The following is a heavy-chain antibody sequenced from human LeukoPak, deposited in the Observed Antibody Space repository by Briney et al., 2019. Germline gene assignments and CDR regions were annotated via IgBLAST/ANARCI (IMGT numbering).Heavy chain of an antibody. CDR1: GDSVSSNSAA. D-gene: IGHD6-19*01. J-gene: IGHJ6*02. V-gene: IGHV6-1*01. CDR3: ARFSVAGIYYYYGMDV. Sequence: SQTLSLTCAISGDSVSSNSAAWNWIRQSPSRGLEWLGRTYYRAKWYNDYAVSVKSRITINPDTSKNQFSLQLNSVTPEDTAVYYCARFSVAGIYYYYGMDVWGQGTTVTVSS. CDR2: TYYRAKWYN.